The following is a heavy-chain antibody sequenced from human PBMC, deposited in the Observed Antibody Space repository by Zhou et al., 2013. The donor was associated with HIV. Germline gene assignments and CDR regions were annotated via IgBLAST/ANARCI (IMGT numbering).Heavy chain of an antibody. CDR2: VYTSGST. J-gene: IGHJ5*01. CDR1: GGSVSSGRDY. D-gene: IGHD3-22*01. CDR3: ARRVNYYHSNGYYSGGWFDS. V-gene: IGHV4-61*09. Sequence: QVQLQESGPGLVKPSQTLSLTCTVSGGSVSSGRDYWSWIRQPAGKGLEWIGHVYTSGSTNYIPSLKSRVTISVDRSKNQFSLKLNSVTAADSAVYYCARRVNYYHSNGYYSGGWFDSWGQGILVTVSS.